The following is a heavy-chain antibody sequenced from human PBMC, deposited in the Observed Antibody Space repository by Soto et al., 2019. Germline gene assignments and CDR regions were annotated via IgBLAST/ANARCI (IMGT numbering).Heavy chain of an antibody. J-gene: IGHJ4*02. Sequence: QITLKESGPPLVKPTQTLTLTCTLSGFSLTPSGVGVGWIRQAPGKALEWLALVYWEDDKRYSPSLKSRLTITKHTSNMQVVLKMTNMAPVDTATYYCARSRDRHLYYFDLWGQGTLVTVSS. V-gene: IGHV2-5*02. CDR1: GFSLTPSGVG. CDR2: VYWEDDK. D-gene: IGHD3-10*01. CDR3: ARSRDRHLYYFDL.